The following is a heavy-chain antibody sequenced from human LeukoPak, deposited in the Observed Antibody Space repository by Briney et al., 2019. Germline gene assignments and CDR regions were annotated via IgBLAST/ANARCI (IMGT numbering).Heavy chain of an antibody. D-gene: IGHD1-26*01. CDR3: ARYSGSYEGYFDY. V-gene: IGHV3-21*01. J-gene: IGHJ4*02. Sequence: PGGSLRLSCAASGFTFSSYSMNWVRQAPGKGLEWVSSISSGSSYIYYADSVKGRFTISRDNAKNSLYLQMNSLRAEDTAVYYCARYSGSYEGYFDYWGQGTLVTVSS. CDR2: ISSGSSYI. CDR1: GFTFSSYS.